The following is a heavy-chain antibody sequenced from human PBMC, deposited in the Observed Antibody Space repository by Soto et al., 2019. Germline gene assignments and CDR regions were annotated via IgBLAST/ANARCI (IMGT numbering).Heavy chain of an antibody. D-gene: IGHD5-12*01. J-gene: IGHJ4*02. Sequence: QVQLVQSPPEVKRPGASVKVSSKTSGFTFTSYPFSWVRQAPGQGLEWLAWVHPYEGTTKVAHQFRDRITLTTDTSAATVFMELTGLTSDDTAIYFCAREYYSSTTWIDYWGQGTLVAVSS. CDR3: AREYYSSTTWIDY. CDR2: VHPYEGTT. CDR1: GFTFTSYP. V-gene: IGHV1-18*04.